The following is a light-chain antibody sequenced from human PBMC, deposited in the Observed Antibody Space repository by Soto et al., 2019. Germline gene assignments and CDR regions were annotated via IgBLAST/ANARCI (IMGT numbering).Light chain of an antibody. CDR2: DAS. J-gene: IGKJ1*01. V-gene: IGKV1-5*01. CDR3: QQYNSYSRT. Sequence: DIQMTQSPSTLSASVGDRVTITCRASQSISSWLAWYQQKPRKAPKLLIYDASSLESGVPSRFSGSGSGTEFTLTISSLQSDDFATYYCQQYNSYSRTFGQGTKVEIK. CDR1: QSISSW.